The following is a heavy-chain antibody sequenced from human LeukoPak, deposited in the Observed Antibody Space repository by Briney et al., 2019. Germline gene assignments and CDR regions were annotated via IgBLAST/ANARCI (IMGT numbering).Heavy chain of an antibody. CDR2: IYYSGST. Sequence: SETLSLTCTVSGGSISSGDYYWSWIRQPPGKGLEWIGYIYYSGSTYYNPSLKSRVTISVDTSKNQFSLKLSSVTAADTAVYYCARDVVVEHNWFDPWGQGTLVTVSP. D-gene: IGHD2-15*01. CDR1: GGSISSGDYY. CDR3: ARDVVVEHNWFDP. J-gene: IGHJ5*02. V-gene: IGHV4-30-4*01.